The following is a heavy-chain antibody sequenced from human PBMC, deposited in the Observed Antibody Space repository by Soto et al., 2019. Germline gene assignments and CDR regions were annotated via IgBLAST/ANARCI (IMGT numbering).Heavy chain of an antibody. D-gene: IGHD6-13*01. CDR2: IIPIFGTA. V-gene: IGHV1-69*12. Sequence: QVQLVQSGAAVKKPGSSVKVSCKASGGTFSSYAISWVRQAPGQGLEWMGGIIPIFGTANYAQKFQGRVTITADESTSTAYMELSSLRSEDTAVYYCARDGGYSSSWYYYYGMDVWGQGTTVTVSS. J-gene: IGHJ6*02. CDR3: ARDGGYSSSWYYYYGMDV. CDR1: GGTFSSYA.